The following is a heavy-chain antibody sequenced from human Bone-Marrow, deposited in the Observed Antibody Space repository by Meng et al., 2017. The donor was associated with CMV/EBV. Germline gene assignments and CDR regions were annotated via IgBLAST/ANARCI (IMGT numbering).Heavy chain of an antibody. CDR3: ARSYIYSYGYDWYYYYGMDV. J-gene: IGHJ6*02. CDR1: GGSVSSGSYY. D-gene: IGHD5-18*01. CDR2: IYYSGST. V-gene: IGHV4-61*01. Sequence: SEPLSLTCTVSGGSVSSGSYYWSWIRQPPGKGLEWIGYIYYSGSTNYNPSLKSRVTISVDTSKNQFSLKLSSVTAADTAVYYCARSYIYSYGYDWYYYYGMDVWGQGTTVTVSS.